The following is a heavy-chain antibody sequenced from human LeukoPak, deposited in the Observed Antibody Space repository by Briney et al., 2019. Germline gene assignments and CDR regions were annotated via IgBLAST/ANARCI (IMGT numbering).Heavy chain of an antibody. CDR3: ARDPGMERFGVVFDY. Sequence: PSETLSLTCTVFGDSIGTYYWNWIRQPAGKGLEWIGRIYTSGITNYNPSLQSRVTMSVDTSKNQFSLKLSSVTAADTAVYYCARDPGMERFGVVFDYWGQGALVTVSS. D-gene: IGHD3-10*01. CDR1: GDSIGTYY. V-gene: IGHV4-4*07. J-gene: IGHJ4*02. CDR2: IYTSGIT.